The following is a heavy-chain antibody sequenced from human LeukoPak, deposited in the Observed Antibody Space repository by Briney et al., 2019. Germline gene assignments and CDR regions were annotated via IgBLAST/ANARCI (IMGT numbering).Heavy chain of an antibody. CDR2: IDSTSTYI. Sequence: GGSLRLSCAASRFTFSTYSMNWVRQAPGKGLEWVSSIDSTSTYIYYADSVKGRFTISRDNAKNPLYLQMDSLRAEDTAVYYCARDSLVGSTTPVFDYWGQGTLVTVFS. V-gene: IGHV3-21*04. D-gene: IGHD1-26*01. J-gene: IGHJ4*02. CDR3: ARDSLVGSTTPVFDY. CDR1: RFTFSTYS.